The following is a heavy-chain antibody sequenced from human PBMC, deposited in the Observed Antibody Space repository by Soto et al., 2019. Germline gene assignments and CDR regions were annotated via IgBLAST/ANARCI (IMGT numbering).Heavy chain of an antibody. Sequence: SVKVSCKASGGTFSSYAISWVRQAPGQGLEWMGGIIPIFGTANYAQKFQGRVTITADESTSTAYMELSSLRSEDTAVYYCAREEYGGYDSHYYYYGRDGWGKGTTVT. D-gene: IGHD5-12*01. V-gene: IGHV1-69*13. CDR1: GGTFSSYA. CDR3: AREEYGGYDSHYYYYGRDG. CDR2: IIPIFGTA. J-gene: IGHJ6*04.